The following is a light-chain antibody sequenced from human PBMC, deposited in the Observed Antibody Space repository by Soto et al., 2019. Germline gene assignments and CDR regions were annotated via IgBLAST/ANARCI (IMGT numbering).Light chain of an antibody. Sequence: EIVLTQSPGTLSLSPGERATLSCRASQSISSSYLAWYQQKPGQAPRLLIYGASSRATGTADRFSGSGSGTDFTLTISRLEPEDFAVYYCQQYYSSPWTFGLGTKVDIK. CDR2: GAS. V-gene: IGKV3-20*01. CDR1: QSISSSY. CDR3: QQYYSSPWT. J-gene: IGKJ1*01.